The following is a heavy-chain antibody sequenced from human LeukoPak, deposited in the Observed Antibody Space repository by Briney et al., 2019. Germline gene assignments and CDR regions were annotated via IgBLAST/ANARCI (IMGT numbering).Heavy chain of an antibody. CDR2: INSDGSST. J-gene: IGHJ4*02. D-gene: IGHD4-17*01. Sequence: GGSLRLSCAASGFTFSSYWMHWVRQAPGKGLVWVSRINSDGSSTSYADSVKGRFTTSRDNAKNTLYLQMNSLRAEDTAVYYCARGDSYDYGDYVGYWGQGTLVTVSS. CDR3: ARGDSYDYGDYVGY. CDR1: GFTFSSYW. V-gene: IGHV3-74*01.